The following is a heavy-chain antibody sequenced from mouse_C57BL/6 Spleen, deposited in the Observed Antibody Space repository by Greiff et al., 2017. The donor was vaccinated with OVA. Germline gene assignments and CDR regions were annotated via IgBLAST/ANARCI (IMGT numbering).Heavy chain of an antibody. J-gene: IGHJ4*01. CDR2: IYPGSGST. CDR1: GYTFTSYW. D-gene: IGHD1-1*01. V-gene: IGHV1-55*01. CDR3: ARPLTTVDYAMDY. Sequence: QVQLQQSGAELVKPGASVKMSCKASGYTFTSYWITWVKQRPGQGLEWIGDIYPGSGSTNYNEKFKSKATLTVDTSSSTAYMQLSSLTSEDSAVYCCARPLTTVDYAMDYWGQGTSVTVSS.